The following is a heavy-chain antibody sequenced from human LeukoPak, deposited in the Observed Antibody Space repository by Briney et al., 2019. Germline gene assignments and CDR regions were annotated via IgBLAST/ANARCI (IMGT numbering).Heavy chain of an antibody. CDR2: IYYTGST. Sequence: PSETLSLTCTVSGGSISSTSYYWGWIRQPPGTGLEWIGTIYYTGSTYYNPSLKSRVTISVDMSKHHFSLKVRSVTAADTAVYYCARHPYYYDSTGTDWYFDLWGRGTLVTVSS. J-gene: IGHJ2*01. D-gene: IGHD3-22*01. CDR3: ARHPYYYDSTGTDWYFDL. CDR1: GGSISSTSYY. V-gene: IGHV4-39*01.